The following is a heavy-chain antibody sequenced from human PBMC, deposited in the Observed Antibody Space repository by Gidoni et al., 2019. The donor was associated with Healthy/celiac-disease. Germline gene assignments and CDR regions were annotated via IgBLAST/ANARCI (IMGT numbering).Heavy chain of an antibody. J-gene: IGHJ4*02. V-gene: IGHV3-21*01. Sequence: EVQLVVSGGALDKLGGPLRLSCAAPGCTFRAYSMNWVRQAPWKGLEWVSSISSSSSYIYYADSVKGRFTISRDNAKNSLYLQMNSLRAEDTAVYYCARASVDTAMDPPAKQLDYWGQGTLVTVSS. CDR2: ISSSSSYI. CDR3: ARASVDTAMDPPAKQLDY. CDR1: GCTFRAYS. D-gene: IGHD5-18*01.